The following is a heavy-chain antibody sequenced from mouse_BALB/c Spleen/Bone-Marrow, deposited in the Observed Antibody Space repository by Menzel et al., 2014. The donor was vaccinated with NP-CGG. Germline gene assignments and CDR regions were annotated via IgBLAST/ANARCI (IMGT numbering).Heavy chain of an antibody. CDR2: INPSNGRT. V-gene: IGHV1S81*02. D-gene: IGHD1-1*01. J-gene: IGHJ2*01. CDR1: GYTFTSYW. CDR3: ARRTTTVVATDY. Sequence: VQLQQSGAELVKPGASVKLSCKASGYTFTSYWMHWVKQRPGQGLEWIGEINPSNGRTNYNEKFKSKATPTVDKFSSTAYMQLSSLTSEDSAVYYCARRTTTVVATDYWGQGTTLTASS.